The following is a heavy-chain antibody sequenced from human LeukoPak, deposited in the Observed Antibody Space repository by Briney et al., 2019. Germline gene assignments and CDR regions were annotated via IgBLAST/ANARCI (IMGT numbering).Heavy chain of an antibody. V-gene: IGHV3-23*01. J-gene: IGHJ3*02. CDR1: GFTFSSYA. CDR3: ARPRLEYCSGGSCFDAFDI. CDR2: ISGSGSTT. Sequence: GGSLRLSCAASGFTFSSYAMNWVRQAPGKGLEWVSAISGSGSTTYYADSVKGRFTISRDNSKNTVFLQMNSLTAEDTAIYSCARPRLEYCSGGSCFDAFDIWGQGTMVTVSS. D-gene: IGHD2-15*01.